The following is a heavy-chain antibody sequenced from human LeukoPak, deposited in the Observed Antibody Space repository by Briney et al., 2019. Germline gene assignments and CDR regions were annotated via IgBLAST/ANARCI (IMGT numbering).Heavy chain of an antibody. D-gene: IGHD6-13*01. Sequence: PGGSLRLSCVASGFTFSSYWMSWVRQAPGKGLEWVANIKQDESEKYYVDSVKGRFTISRDNAKNSLYLQMNSLRAEDTAVYYCAKDGAHIAAAGTEFLKRGEFDYWGQGTLVTVSS. J-gene: IGHJ4*02. CDR3: AKDGAHIAAAGTEFLKRGEFDY. CDR1: GFTFSSYW. V-gene: IGHV3-7*03. CDR2: IKQDESEK.